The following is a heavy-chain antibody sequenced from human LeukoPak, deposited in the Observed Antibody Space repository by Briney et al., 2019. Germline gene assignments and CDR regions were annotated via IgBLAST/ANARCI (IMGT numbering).Heavy chain of an antibody. D-gene: IGHD6-19*01. CDR3: ARQPTSGWYGDY. CDR1: GYSFTSYW. Sequence: GESLRISCKGSGYSFTSYWISWVRQMPGKGLEWMGRIDPSDSYTNYSPSFQGQVTISADKSITTAYLQWNSLKASDTAMYYCARQPTSGWYGDYWGQGTLVTVSS. CDR2: IDPSDSYT. J-gene: IGHJ4*02. V-gene: IGHV5-10-1*04.